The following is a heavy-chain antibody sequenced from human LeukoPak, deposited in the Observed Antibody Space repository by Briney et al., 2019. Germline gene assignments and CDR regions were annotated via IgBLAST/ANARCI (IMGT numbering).Heavy chain of an antibody. CDR3: AKGPRGGVFSFDY. CDR1: GFTFSSYG. D-gene: IGHD3-16*01. Sequence: GRSLRLSCAASGFTFSSYGMHWVRQAPGKGLEWVAVISYDGSNKYYADSVKGRFTISRDNSKNTLYLQMNSLRAEDTAVYYCAKGPRGGVFSFDYWGQGTLVTVSS. J-gene: IGHJ4*02. CDR2: ISYDGSNK. V-gene: IGHV3-30*18.